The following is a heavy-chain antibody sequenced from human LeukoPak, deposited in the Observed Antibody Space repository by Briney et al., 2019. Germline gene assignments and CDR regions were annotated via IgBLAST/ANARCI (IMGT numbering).Heavy chain of an antibody. V-gene: IGHV4-4*02. CDR3: ARGTITTVTDS. D-gene: IGHD4-17*01. J-gene: IGHJ4*02. Sequence: PSETLSLTCAISGGSISSSNWWTWVRQPPRKGLEWVGEIYLRGNTNYNPSLESRVTISVDESKTQLSLRLESVTAADTAVYYCARGTITTVTDSWGPGTLVTVSS. CDR2: IYLRGNT. CDR1: GGSISSSNW.